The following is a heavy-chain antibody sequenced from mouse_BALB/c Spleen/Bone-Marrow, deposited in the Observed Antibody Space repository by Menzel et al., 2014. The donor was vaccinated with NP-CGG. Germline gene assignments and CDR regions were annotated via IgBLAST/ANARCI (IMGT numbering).Heavy chain of an antibody. Sequence: EVKLMESGGGLVQPGGSLKLSCAVSGFTFSSYTMSWVRQIPEKRLEWVAYISNGGGTTYYPDTLKGRFTISRDNTKNTLYLQMSSLKSEDTAMYYCARRGLRRDWYFDVWGAGTTVTVPS. CDR3: ARRGLRRDWYFDV. J-gene: IGHJ1*01. CDR1: GFTFSSYT. V-gene: IGHV5-12-2*01. D-gene: IGHD2-2*01. CDR2: ISNGGGTT.